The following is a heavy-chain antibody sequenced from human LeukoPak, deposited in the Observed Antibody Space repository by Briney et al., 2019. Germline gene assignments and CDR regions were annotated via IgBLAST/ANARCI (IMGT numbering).Heavy chain of an antibody. CDR2: MNTHSGYT. CDR3: ARVAGSIDY. J-gene: IGHJ4*02. V-gene: IGHV1-8*03. CDR1: GYTFTTYD. Sequence: GASVKVSCKAAGYTFTTYDINWVRQATGQGLEWMGWMNTHSGYTGYAQKFQGRVTITRDTSISTAYMELSSLRSEDTAVYYCARVAGSIDYWGQGTLVTVSS. D-gene: IGHD6-19*01.